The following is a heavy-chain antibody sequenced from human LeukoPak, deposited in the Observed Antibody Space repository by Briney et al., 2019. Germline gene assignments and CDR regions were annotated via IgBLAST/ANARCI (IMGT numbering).Heavy chain of an antibody. D-gene: IGHD2-21*02. CDR3: ARDFGDVVVTAISFRFDY. V-gene: IGHV1-46*01. Sequence: ASVKVSCKASGYTFTSYYMHWVRPAPGQGLEWMGIINPSGGSTSYAQKFQGRVAMTRDTSTSTVYMELSSLRSEDTAVYYCARDFGDVVVTAISFRFDYWGQGTLVTVSS. J-gene: IGHJ4*02. CDR2: INPSGGST. CDR1: GYTFTSYY.